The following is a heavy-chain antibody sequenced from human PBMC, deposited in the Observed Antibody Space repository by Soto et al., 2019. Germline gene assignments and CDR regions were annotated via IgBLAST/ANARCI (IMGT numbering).Heavy chain of an antibody. Sequence: GGSLRLSCAASGFTFSSYAMSWVRQVPGKGLEWVSGISGTGNSTYYADSVKGRFFVSRDSSKNTVYLQMNSLRAEDTAIYYCANDEGEQWGFDYLCQGALVTISS. D-gene: IGHD1-26*01. CDR3: ANDEGEQWGFDY. CDR1: GFTFSSYA. CDR2: ISGTGNST. J-gene: IGHJ4*02. V-gene: IGHV3-23*01.